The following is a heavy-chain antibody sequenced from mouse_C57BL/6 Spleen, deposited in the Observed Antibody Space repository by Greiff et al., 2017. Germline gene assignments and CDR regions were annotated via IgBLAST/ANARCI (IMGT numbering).Heavy chain of an antibody. D-gene: IGHD2-1*01. Sequence: DVMLVESGEGLVKPGGSLKLSCAASGFTFSSYAMSWVRQTPEKRLEWVAYISSGGDYIYYADTVKGRFTISRDNARNTLYLQMSSLKSEDTAMYYCTRDRDGNYPFDYWGQGTTLTVSS. J-gene: IGHJ2*01. CDR3: TRDRDGNYPFDY. V-gene: IGHV5-9-1*02. CDR2: ISSGGDYI. CDR1: GFTFSSYA.